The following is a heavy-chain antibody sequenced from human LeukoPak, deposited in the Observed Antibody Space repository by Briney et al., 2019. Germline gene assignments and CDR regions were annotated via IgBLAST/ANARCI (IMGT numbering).Heavy chain of an antibody. J-gene: IGHJ3*02. D-gene: IGHD4-11*01. Sequence: GEFLKISCKGSGYSFTSYWIGWVRQMPGKGLEWMGIIYPGDSDTRYSPSFQGQVTISADKSISTAYLQWSSLKASDTAMYYCARYHIVADSISAVDIWGQGTMVTVSS. V-gene: IGHV5-51*01. CDR3: ARYHIVADSISAVDI. CDR2: IYPGDSDT. CDR1: GYSFTSYW.